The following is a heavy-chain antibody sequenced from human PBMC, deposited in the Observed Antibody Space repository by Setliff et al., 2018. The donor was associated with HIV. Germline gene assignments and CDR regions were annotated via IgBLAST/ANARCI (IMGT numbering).Heavy chain of an antibody. V-gene: IGHV1-2*02. CDR1: GDTLTDYY. D-gene: IGHD1-1*01. J-gene: IGHJ6*03. CDR3: ARGRTQQNWRSRGYYYMDV. Sequence: ASEKVSCKSSGDTLTDYYMHWVRQAPGQGFEWMGWINPNSGDTNYAQKFQGKVTMTRDTSIRPVYMELSGLRSADTAVYYCARGRTQQNWRSRGYYYMDVWGNGTTVTVSS. CDR2: INPNSGDT.